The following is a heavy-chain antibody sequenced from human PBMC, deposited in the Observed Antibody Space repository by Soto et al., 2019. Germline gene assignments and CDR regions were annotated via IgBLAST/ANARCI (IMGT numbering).Heavy chain of an antibody. CDR1: GYTFTSYD. CDR2: MNPNRGNT. V-gene: IGHV1-8*01. D-gene: IGHD2-15*01. CDR3: ARSGGHCSGGSCYSSSYSYGMAV. Sequence: ASVKVSCKASGYTFTSYDINGVRQATGQGLEGRGWMNPNRGNTGYAQKFQGRVTMTRNTSIRTAYMELSSQRAENTAVYYCARSGGHCSGGSCYSSSYSYGMAVWGQGTTATLSS. J-gene: IGHJ6*02.